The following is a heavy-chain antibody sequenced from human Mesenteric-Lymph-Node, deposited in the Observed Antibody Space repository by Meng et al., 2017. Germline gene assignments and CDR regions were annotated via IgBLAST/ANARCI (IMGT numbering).Heavy chain of an antibody. CDR1: GASSNSSSYC. CDR3: ASPLGILGIVDL. CDR2: IYYSRST. D-gene: IGHD7-27*01. Sequence: LEPSGRWVVHTTCTLSHASTAIGASSNSSSYCWCLIRQLPGKRLEWIGSIYYSRSTYSNPSRKSRVTISVDTSKNQFSLKLRSVTAADTAVYYCASPLGILGIVDLWGRGTLVTVSS. V-gene: IGHV4-39*01. J-gene: IGHJ2*01.